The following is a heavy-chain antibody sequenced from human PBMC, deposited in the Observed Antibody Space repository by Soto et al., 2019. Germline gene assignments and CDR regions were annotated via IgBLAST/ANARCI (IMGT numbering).Heavy chain of an antibody. CDR3: VLGSGPLYYHYYYYMDV. CDR2: IYYSGST. Sequence: SETLSLTCTVSGGSISSYYWSWIRQPPGKGLEWIGYIYYSGSTNYNPSLKSRVTISVDTSKNQFSLKLSSVTAADTAVYYCVLGSGPLYYHYYYYMDVWGKGTTVTVS. CDR1: GGSISSYY. D-gene: IGHD6-25*01. V-gene: IGHV4-59*01. J-gene: IGHJ6*03.